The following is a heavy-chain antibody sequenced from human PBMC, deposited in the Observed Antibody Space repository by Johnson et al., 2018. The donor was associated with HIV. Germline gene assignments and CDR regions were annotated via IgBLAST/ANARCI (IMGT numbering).Heavy chain of an antibody. Sequence: VQLVESGGGLVQPGGSLRLSCAASGFTFSAYWMTWVRQAPGKGLEWVAKIKQDGREKYYVDSVKGRFTISRDNSKNTLYLKMNSLLPEDTAVYYCAKSDSGYDAFDIWGQGTMVTVSS. CDR2: IKQDGREK. V-gene: IGHV3-7*01. CDR3: AKSDSGYDAFDI. CDR1: GFTFSAYW. J-gene: IGHJ3*02. D-gene: IGHD5-12*01.